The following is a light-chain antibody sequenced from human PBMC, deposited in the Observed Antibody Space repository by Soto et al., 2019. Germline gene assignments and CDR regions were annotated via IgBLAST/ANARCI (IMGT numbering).Light chain of an antibody. Sequence: DVQMTQSPSSLSASVGDSLTLTCRASQTVTSYLNWYQQKPGKAPKLLIYAASTLQSGVPSRFSGSGSGTEFILTIISLQPEDFATYYCQQSYRFPKTFGRGTKVEVK. J-gene: IGKJ1*01. V-gene: IGKV1-39*01. CDR1: QTVTSY. CDR3: QQSYRFPKT. CDR2: AAS.